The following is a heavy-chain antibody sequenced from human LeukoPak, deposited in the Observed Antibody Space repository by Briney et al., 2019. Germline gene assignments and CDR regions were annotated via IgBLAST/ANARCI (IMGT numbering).Heavy chain of an antibody. V-gene: IGHV3-48*01. CDR3: ARKIRYSSGWYPDY. Sequence: GGSLRLSCAASGFTFSSYSMSWVRQAPGKGLEWVSYISSSSSTIYYADSVKGRFTISRDNAKNSLYLQMNSLRAEDTAVYYCARKIRYSSGWYPDYWGQGTLVTVSS. J-gene: IGHJ4*02. CDR1: GFTFSSYS. CDR2: ISSSSSTI. D-gene: IGHD6-19*01.